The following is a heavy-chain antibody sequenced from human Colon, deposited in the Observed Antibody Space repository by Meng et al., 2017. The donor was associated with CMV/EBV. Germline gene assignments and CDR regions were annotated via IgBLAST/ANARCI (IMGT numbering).Heavy chain of an antibody. CDR1: GVSVTSGAYH. V-gene: IGHV4-61*08. CDR3: AKSRSSTPGIVDD. Sequence: QWQLQESGPGLVKPSETLSLTCIFSGVSVTSGAYHWSWIRQSPGKGLEWIGYIYDTGITIYNPSLKSRVTIFLETSKNQFSLNLNSMTTADTAVYYCAKSRSSTPGIVDDWGQGTLVTVSS. CDR2: IYDTGIT. J-gene: IGHJ4*02. D-gene: IGHD2/OR15-2a*01.